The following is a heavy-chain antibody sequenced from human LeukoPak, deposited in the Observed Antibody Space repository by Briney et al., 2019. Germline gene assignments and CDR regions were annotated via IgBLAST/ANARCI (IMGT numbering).Heavy chain of an antibody. J-gene: IGHJ5*01. CDR3: VRHDGRGGATMGAFDS. V-gene: IGHV4-39*01. CDR1: AGSFISSSHY. CDR2: VYYGRTT. D-gene: IGHD5-12*01. Sequence: TSETLSLTCTVSAGSFISSSHYWGWIRQSPGKGLEWIGTVYYGRTTYYNPSLDGRVTISLDTSANHFFLQLNSVTAADTAVYYCVRHDGRGGATMGAFDSWGQGSLVTVSS.